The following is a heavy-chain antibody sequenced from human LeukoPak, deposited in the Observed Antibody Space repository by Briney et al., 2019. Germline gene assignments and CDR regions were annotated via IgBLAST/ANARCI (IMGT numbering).Heavy chain of an antibody. CDR1: GFTFSSYG. CDR2: ISYDGSNK. D-gene: IGHD5-12*01. V-gene: IGHV3-30*18. J-gene: IGHJ4*02. Sequence: GGSLRLSCAASGFTFSSYGMHWVRQAPGKGLEWVAVISYDGSNKYYADSVKGRFTISRDNSKNTLCLQMNSLRAEDTAVYYCAKDLRGMWLVDYWGQGTLVTVSS. CDR3: AKDLRGMWLVDY.